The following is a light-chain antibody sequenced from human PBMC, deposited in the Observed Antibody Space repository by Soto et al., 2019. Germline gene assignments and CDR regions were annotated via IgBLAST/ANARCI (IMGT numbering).Light chain of an antibody. CDR2: GAS. Sequence: EKMMTQSPTPLSVSPGGKDTPSSKASQSVSSNLAWYQQKPGQAPRLLIYGASTRATGIPARFSGSGSGTEFTLTISSLQSEDFAVYYCQQYNNWLTFGGGTKVDIK. V-gene: IGKV3-15*01. CDR3: QQYNNWLT. CDR1: QSVSSN. J-gene: IGKJ4*01.